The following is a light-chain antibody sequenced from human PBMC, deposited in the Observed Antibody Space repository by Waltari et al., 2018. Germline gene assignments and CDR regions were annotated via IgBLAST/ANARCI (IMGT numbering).Light chain of an antibody. J-gene: IGKJ1*01. Sequence: DIQMTQSPSSLSTSVGDRVTVTCRASQGINKVLSCYQRKQEKAPTLLIYAASTLQTGVSSRFSGSGSGAEFTLTISSLQPEDVGTYYCQQDYTAPWTFGQGTKVEIK. CDR2: AAS. CDR3: QQDYTAPWT. CDR1: QGINKV. V-gene: IGKV1-27*01.